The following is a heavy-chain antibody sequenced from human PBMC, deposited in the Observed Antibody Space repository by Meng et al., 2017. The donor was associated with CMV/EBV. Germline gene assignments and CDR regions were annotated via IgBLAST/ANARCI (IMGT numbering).Heavy chain of an antibody. D-gene: IGHD3-3*01. CDR3: ARRNSYDFWSVYYDL. V-gene: IGHV4-59*01. Sequence: SETLSLTCTVSGGSISSYYWSWIRQPPGKGLEWIGYIYSSGSTKYNPSLKSRVTISVDTSKKQFPLRLSSVTAADTAVYYCARRNSYDFWSVYYDLWGQGTLVTVSS. CDR1: GGSISSYY. CDR2: IYSSGST. J-gene: IGHJ5*02.